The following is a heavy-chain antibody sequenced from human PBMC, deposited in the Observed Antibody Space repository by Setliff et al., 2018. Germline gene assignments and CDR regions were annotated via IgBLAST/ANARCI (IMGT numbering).Heavy chain of an antibody. V-gene: IGHV4-38-2*02. CDR2: MYPGRNT. J-gene: IGHJ3*02. CDR1: GYSISSGHY. Sequence: PSETLSLTCDVSGYSISSGHYWGWIRQPPGKGLEWIGSMYPGRNTYYNPSLKSRVTMSVDTSKRQFSLKLNSVTAADTAVYYCARDKGDGYGVDAYAGGGCDIWGQGTMVTVS. D-gene: IGHD4-17*01. CDR3: ARDKGDGYGVDAYAGGGCDI.